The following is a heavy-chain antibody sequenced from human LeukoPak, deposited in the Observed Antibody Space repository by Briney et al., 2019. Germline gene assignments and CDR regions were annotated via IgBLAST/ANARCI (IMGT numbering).Heavy chain of an antibody. Sequence: GESLKISCKASGYSFTTYWIGWVRQMPGRGLEWMGMIYPGDFDTKYSPSFQGQVTISVDRSVTTAYLQWSSLRVSDTAVYYCALPVRSGRGQWFPPWGQGTQVSVSS. D-gene: IGHD3-10*01. CDR3: ALPVRSGRGQWFPP. J-gene: IGHJ5*02. CDR2: IYPGDFDT. CDR1: GYSFTTYW. V-gene: IGHV5-51*01.